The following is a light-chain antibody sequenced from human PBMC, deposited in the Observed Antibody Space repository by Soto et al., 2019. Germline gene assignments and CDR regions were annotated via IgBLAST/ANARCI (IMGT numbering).Light chain of an antibody. J-gene: IGKJ4*01. CDR2: GPS. CDR3: HQYDSSPLS. Sequence: EIVLTQSPGTLSLSPGERATLSCRASQSVSSSYLAWYQQKPGQAPRLLIYGPSSRATGIPDRFSGSGSGTGFTLTISRLEPEDFAVYYCHQYDSSPLSFGGGTKVEIK. CDR1: QSVSSSY. V-gene: IGKV3-20*01.